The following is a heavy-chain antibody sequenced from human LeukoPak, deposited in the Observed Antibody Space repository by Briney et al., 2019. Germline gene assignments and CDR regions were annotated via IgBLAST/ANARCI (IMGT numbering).Heavy chain of an antibody. Sequence: GASVKVSCKACGYTFNSCYMHWVRQAPGQGLEWMGIINPSGGSTSYAQKFQGRVTMTRDTSTSTVYMELSSLRSEDTAVYYCARESYGEEDNWGQGTLVTVSS. CDR1: GYTFNSCY. CDR3: ARESYGEEDN. CDR2: INPSGGST. D-gene: IGHD4-17*01. V-gene: IGHV1-46*02. J-gene: IGHJ4*02.